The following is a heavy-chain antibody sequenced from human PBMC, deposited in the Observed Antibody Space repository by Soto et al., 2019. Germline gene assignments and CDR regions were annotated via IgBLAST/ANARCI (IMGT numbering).Heavy chain of an antibody. V-gene: IGHV3-21*01. CDR2: ISSSSSYI. D-gene: IGHD6-13*01. J-gene: IGHJ5*02. CDR3: ARGQGRIAAPGGFDP. CDR1: GITFSSYS. Sequence: EVQLVESGGGLVKPGGSLRLSCAASGITFSSYSMNWVRQAPGKGLEWVSSISSSSSYIYYADSVKGRFTISRDNAKNSLYLQMNSLRAEDTAVYYCARGQGRIAAPGGFDPWGQGTLVTVSS.